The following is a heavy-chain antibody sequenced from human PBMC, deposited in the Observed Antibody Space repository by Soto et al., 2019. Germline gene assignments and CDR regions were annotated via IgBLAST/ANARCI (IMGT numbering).Heavy chain of an antibody. J-gene: IGHJ4*02. CDR2: IYSGGST. D-gene: IGHD3-3*01. V-gene: IGHV3-53*05. Sequence: HWGSPRLCCVACGFTVCSNYMSGVRQDPGKGLEWVSVIYSGGSTYYADSVKGRFTISRDNFKNTLYLQMSSLRTDDTAVYYCARDGPHITIFGYGDYWGQGNLVTVSS. CDR3: ARDGPHITIFGYGDY. CDR1: GFTVCSNY.